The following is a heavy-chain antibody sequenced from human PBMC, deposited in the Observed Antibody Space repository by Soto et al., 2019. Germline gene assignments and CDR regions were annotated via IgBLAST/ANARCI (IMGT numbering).Heavy chain of an antibody. V-gene: IGHV4-34*01. Sequence: SETLSLTCAVYGGSFSGYYWSWIRQPPGKGLEWIGEINHSGSTNYNPSLKSRVTISVDTSKNQFSLKLSSVTAADTAVYYCARASYYDFWSGYPTRRYYYGMDFWGQGTTVTVS. CDR3: ARASYYDFWSGYPTRRYYYGMDF. J-gene: IGHJ6*02. CDR1: GGSFSGYY. D-gene: IGHD3-3*01. CDR2: INHSGST.